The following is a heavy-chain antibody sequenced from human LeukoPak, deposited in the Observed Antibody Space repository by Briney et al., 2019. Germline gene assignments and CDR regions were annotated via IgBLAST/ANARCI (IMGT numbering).Heavy chain of an antibody. V-gene: IGHV3-7*01. D-gene: IGHD3-3*01. Sequence: GGSLRLSCAASGFTFSSYCMSWVRQAPGKGLEWVANIKQDGSEKYYVDSVKGGFTISRDNAKNSLYLQMNSLRAEDTAVYYCARNTIFGVVNWFDPWGQGTLVTVSS. J-gene: IGHJ5*02. CDR1: GFTFSSYC. CDR3: ARNTIFGVVNWFDP. CDR2: IKQDGSEK.